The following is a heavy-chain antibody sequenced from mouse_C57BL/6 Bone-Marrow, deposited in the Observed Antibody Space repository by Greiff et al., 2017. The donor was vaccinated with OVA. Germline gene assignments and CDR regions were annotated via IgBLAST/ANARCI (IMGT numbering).Heavy chain of an antibody. Sequence: EVQLQQSGAELVRPGASVKLSCTASGFNITDDYMHWVKQRPEQGLEWIGWIDPENGDTEYASKFQGKATITADTSSNTAYLQLSSLTSEDTAVYYCTPPITTEAYWGQGTLVTVSA. D-gene: IGHD1-1*01. J-gene: IGHJ3*01. V-gene: IGHV14-4*01. CDR2: IDPENGDT. CDR3: TPPITTEAY. CDR1: GFNITDDY.